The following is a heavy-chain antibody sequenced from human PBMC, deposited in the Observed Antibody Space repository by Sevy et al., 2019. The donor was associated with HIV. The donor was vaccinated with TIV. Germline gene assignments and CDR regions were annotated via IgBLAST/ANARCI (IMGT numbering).Heavy chain of an antibody. CDR2: ISSSSSYI. Sequence: GGSLRLSCAASGFTFSSYSMNWVRQAPGKGLEWVSSISSSSSYIYYADSVKGRFTTSRDNAKNSLYLQMNSLRAEDTAVYYCARGLRPDYYGMDVWGQGTTVTVSS. V-gene: IGHV3-21*01. J-gene: IGHJ6*02. CDR1: GFTFSSYS. CDR3: ARGLRPDYYGMDV.